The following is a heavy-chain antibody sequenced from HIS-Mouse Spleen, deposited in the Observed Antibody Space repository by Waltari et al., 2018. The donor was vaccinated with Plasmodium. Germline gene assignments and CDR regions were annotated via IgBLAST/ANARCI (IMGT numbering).Heavy chain of an antibody. CDR3: ARGSAGDAFDI. J-gene: IGHJ3*02. CDR1: GYTFTRYG. CDR2: ISPYNGNT. Sequence: QVQLVQSGAEVKKPGASVKVSCKASGYTFTRYGISWVRQAPGQGREWMGCISPYNGNTNFEQKLQGRVTMTTDTSTSTAYMELRSLRADDTAVYYCARGSAGDAFDIWGQGTMVTVSS. V-gene: IGHV1-18*01. D-gene: IGHD6-19*01.